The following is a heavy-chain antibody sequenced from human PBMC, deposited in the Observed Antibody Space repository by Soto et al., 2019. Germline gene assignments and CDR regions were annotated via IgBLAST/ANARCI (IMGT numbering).Heavy chain of an antibody. D-gene: IGHD6-13*01. Sequence: KTSETLSLTCAVYGGSFSGYYWSWIRQPPGKGLEWIGEINHSGSTNYNPSLKSRVTISVDTSKNQFSLKLSSVTAADTAVYYCARGSKGSSWYKTNNWFDPWGQGTLVTVSS. CDR1: GGSFSGYY. CDR2: INHSGST. CDR3: ARGSKGSSWYKTNNWFDP. V-gene: IGHV4-34*01. J-gene: IGHJ5*02.